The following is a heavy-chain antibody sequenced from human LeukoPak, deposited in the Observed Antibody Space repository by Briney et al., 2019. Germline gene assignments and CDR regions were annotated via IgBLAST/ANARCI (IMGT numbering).Heavy chain of an antibody. Sequence: PSETLSLTCAVYGGPFSGYYWSWIRQPPGKGLEWIGEINHSGSTNYNPSLKSRVTISVDTSKDQFSLKLSSVTAADTAVYYCARVEVVPAGWFDPWGQGTLVTVSS. D-gene: IGHD2-15*01. V-gene: IGHV4-34*01. CDR3: ARVEVVPAGWFDP. CDR1: GGPFSGYY. J-gene: IGHJ5*02. CDR2: INHSGST.